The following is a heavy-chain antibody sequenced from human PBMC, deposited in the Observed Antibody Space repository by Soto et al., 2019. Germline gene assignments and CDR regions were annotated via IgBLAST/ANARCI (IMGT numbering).Heavy chain of an antibody. V-gene: IGHV4-61*01. Sequence: LSLTCTVSGGSVSSGSYYWSWIRQPPGKGLEWIGYIYYSGSTNYNPSLKSRVTISVDTSKNQFSLKLSSVTAADTAVYYCARVPNKGDDFGSGYSYYFDYRAQGTPVPVAS. CDR1: GGSVSSGSYY. J-gene: IGHJ4*02. CDR2: IYYSGST. D-gene: IGHD3-3*01. CDR3: ARVPNKGDDFGSGYSYYFDY.